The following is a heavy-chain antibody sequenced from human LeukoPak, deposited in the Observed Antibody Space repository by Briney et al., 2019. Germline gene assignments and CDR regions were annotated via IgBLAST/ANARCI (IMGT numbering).Heavy chain of an antibody. CDR2: IKQDGSEK. V-gene: IGHV3-7*01. D-gene: IGHD3-3*01. CDR3: VTTYYDFWSGYFPSDY. Sequence: GGSLRLSCAASGFTFSSYWLSWVRQAPGQGLGWVANIKQDGSEKYYVDSVKGRFTISRDNAKNSLYLQMNSLRAEDTAVYYCVTTYYDFWSGYFPSDYWGQGTLVTVSS. CDR1: GFTFSSYW. J-gene: IGHJ4*02.